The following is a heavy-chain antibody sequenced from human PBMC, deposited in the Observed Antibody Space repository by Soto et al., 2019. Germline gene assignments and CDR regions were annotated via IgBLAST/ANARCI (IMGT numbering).Heavy chain of an antibody. CDR1: GYAFTGYD. CDR2: INPNSGGT. J-gene: IGHJ6*02. V-gene: IGHV1-2*02. CDR3: ARDFWSGYPLYYGTDV. Sequence: ASVNVSCKASGYAFTGYDIHWVRQAPGQGLECMGWINPNSGGTNYAQKFQGRVTMTRDTSISTAYMELSRLRSDDTAVYYCARDFWSGYPLYYGTDVWGQGSTVTVXS. D-gene: IGHD3-3*01.